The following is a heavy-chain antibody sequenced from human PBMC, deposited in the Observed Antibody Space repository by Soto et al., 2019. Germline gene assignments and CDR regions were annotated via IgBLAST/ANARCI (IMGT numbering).Heavy chain of an antibody. V-gene: IGHV1-46*01. CDR2: IYPSGGST. Sequence: ASVKVSCKASGYTFTSYYLHWVRQAPGQGLEWMGRIYPSGGSTDYAQRFQGRVTISADKSISTAYLQWTGLKASDTAVYYCARHGSGYFDRSDYWGQGTLVTVSS. D-gene: IGHD5-12*01. J-gene: IGHJ4*02. CDR3: ARHGSGYFDRSDY. CDR1: GYTFTSYY.